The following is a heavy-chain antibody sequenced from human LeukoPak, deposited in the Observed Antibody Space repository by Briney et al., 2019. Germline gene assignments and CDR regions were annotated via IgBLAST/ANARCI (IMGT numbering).Heavy chain of an antibody. CDR3: ARERAGTGTEI. J-gene: IGHJ4*02. V-gene: IGHV4-39*07. CDR1: GDSIRYSCYY. D-gene: IGHD6-13*01. CDR2: VDWSGST. Sequence: SETLSLTCSVSGDSIRYSCYYWAWIRQPPGKGLEWIGSVDWSGSTYYNPSLKSRVTISADTSKNQFSLKVYSVTAADTAIYYCARERAGTGTEIWGQGSLVIVSS.